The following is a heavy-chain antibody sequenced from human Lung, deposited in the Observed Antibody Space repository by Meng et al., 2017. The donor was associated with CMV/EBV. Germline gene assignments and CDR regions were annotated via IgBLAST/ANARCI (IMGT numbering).Heavy chain of an antibody. D-gene: IGHD2-2*01. CDR2: ISGSGGST. CDR3: AKDGVVIPEGGMDV. J-gene: IGHJ6*02. Sequence: GGSXRLXXAASGFTFTSYAMSWVRQAPGKGLEWVSAISGSGGSTYYADSVKGRFTISRDNSKNTLYLQMNSLRAEDTAVYYCAKDGVVIPEGGMDVWGQGTTVTVSS. V-gene: IGHV3-23*01. CDR1: GFTFTSYA.